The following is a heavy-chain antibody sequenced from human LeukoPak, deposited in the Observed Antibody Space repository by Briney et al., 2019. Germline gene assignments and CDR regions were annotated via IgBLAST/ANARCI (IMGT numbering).Heavy chain of an antibody. CDR1: GFTFSGYS. CDR2: ISSSTSTI. V-gene: IGHV3-48*02. Sequence: PGGSLRLSCAASGFTFSGYSMNWVRQAPGKGLEWVSYISSSTSTIYYAASVKGRFTISRDNAKNSLYLQMNSLRDDDTAVYYCARDPGLDYWGQGTLVTVSS. J-gene: IGHJ4*02. CDR3: ARDPGLDY.